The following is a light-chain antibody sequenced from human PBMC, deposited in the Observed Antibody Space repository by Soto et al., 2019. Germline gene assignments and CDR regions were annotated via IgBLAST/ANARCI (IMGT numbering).Light chain of an antibody. CDR2: RNN. CDR3: AAWDDSLSGVV. Sequence: QSVLSPPPSASGTRGQRVTISCSGSSSNIGSNYVYWYQQLPGTAPKLLIYRNNQRPSGVPDRFSGSKSGTSASLAISGLRSEDEADYYCAAWDDSLSGVVFGGGTKLTVL. V-gene: IGLV1-47*01. J-gene: IGLJ2*01. CDR1: SSNIGSNY.